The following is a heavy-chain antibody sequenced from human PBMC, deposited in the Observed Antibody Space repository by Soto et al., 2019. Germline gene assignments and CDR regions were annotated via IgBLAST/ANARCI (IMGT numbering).Heavy chain of an antibody. CDR1: GYSFTSCW. J-gene: IGHJ4*02. CDR3: ARTYYDFWSGYFEIDY. D-gene: IGHD3-3*01. Sequence: GESLKISCKGSGYSFTSCWIGWVRQMPGKGLEWMGIIYPGDSDTRYSPSFQGQVTISADKSISTAYLQWSSLKASDTAMYYCARTYYDFWSGYFEIDYWGQGTLVNVSS. V-gene: IGHV5-51*01. CDR2: IYPGDSDT.